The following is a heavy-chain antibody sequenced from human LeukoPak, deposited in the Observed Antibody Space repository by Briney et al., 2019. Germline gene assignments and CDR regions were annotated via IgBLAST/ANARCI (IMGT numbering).Heavy chain of an antibody. CDR1: GYTFTSYD. CDR2: MNPNSGNT. V-gene: IGHV1-8*01. J-gene: IGHJ6*02. Sequence: ASVKVSCKASGYTFTSYDINWVRQATGQGLEWMGWMNPNSGNTGYAQKFQGRVTMTRNTSISTAYMELSSLRSEDTAVYYCARVPGGALKYYDFWSGFYGMDVWGQGTTVTVSS. D-gene: IGHD3-3*01. CDR3: ARVPGGALKYYDFWSGFYGMDV.